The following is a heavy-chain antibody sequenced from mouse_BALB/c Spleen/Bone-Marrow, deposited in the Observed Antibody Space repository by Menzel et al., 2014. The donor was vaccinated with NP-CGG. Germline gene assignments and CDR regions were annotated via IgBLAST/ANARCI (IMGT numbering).Heavy chain of an antibody. CDR1: GHTFSTYW. Sequence: QVQLKQSGAELAKPGASVKMSCKASGHTFSTYWMHWVKQRPGQGLEWIGYINPSIGYADYVQKFKDKATLTADNSSRIVYMQLSSLTSEDSAIYYCAMISFTMDYWGQGTSVTVSS. CDR3: AMISFTMDY. D-gene: IGHD2-4*01. V-gene: IGHV1-7*01. J-gene: IGHJ4*01. CDR2: INPSIGYA.